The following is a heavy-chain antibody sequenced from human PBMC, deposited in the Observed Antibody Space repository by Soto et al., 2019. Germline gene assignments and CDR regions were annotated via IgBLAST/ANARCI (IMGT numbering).Heavy chain of an antibody. CDR1: GYTFTSYA. CDR3: VRGEYYSSGSYSNLDY. D-gene: IGHD3-10*01. Sequence: ASVKVSCKASGYTFTSYAMHWVRQAPGQRLEWMGWINAGNGNTKYSQKFQGRVTITRDTSASTAYMELSSLRSDDTAVYYCVRGEYYSSGSYSNLDYWGQGTPVTVSS. V-gene: IGHV1-3*01. J-gene: IGHJ4*02. CDR2: INAGNGNT.